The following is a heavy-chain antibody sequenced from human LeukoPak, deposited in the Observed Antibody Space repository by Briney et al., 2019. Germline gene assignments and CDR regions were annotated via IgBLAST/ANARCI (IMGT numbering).Heavy chain of an antibody. CDR2: IYYSGST. V-gene: IGHV4-59*01. Sequence: SETLSLTCTVSGGSISSYYWSWIRQPPGKGLVWIGYIYYSGSTNYNPSLKSRVTISVDTSKNQFSLKLSSVTAADTAVYYCARAWRWSFDYWGQGTLVTVSS. D-gene: IGHD2-15*01. CDR1: GGSISSYY. J-gene: IGHJ4*02. CDR3: ARAWRWSFDY.